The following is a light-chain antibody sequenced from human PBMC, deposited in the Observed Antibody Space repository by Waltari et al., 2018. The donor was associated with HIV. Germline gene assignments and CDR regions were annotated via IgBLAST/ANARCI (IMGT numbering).Light chain of an antibody. CDR3: CSYAGSDTLV. CDR2: EVK. Sequence: HSALTQPASVSGSPGQSITISCTGTSSNVGPYNLVSCYQQHPGRAPKLLIYEVKRRPSGLSDRFSGSKSGTTASLTVSGLQAEDEAIYYCCSYAGSDTLVFGGGTSLTIL. V-gene: IGLV2-23*02. CDR1: SSNVGPYNL. J-gene: IGLJ3*02.